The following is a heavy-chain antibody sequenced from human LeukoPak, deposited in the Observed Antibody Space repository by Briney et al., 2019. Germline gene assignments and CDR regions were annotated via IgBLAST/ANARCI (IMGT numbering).Heavy chain of an antibody. CDR2: IYIVGTT. D-gene: IGHD3-22*01. Sequence: VIYIVGTTYYADSLKRRFTISRHNSKNTLYPQMNSLRAEDTAVYYCARVFASSGYYYFDYWGQGTLVTVSS. CDR3: ARVFASSGYYYFDY. J-gene: IGHJ4*02. V-gene: IGHV3-53*01.